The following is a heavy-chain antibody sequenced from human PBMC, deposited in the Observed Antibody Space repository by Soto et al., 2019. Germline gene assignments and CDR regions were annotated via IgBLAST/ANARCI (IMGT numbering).Heavy chain of an antibody. V-gene: IGHV3-74*01. CDR3: ARKGAVAGFGY. Sequence: EVQLVESGGGLVQPGGSLRLSCAASGFTFSSYWLHWVRQAPGKGLVWLSRINSDGSSTNYADSVKGEFTISRDNAKSTLYLQLNRVIAEDTAVYYCARKGAVAGFGYWGQGTLVTVSS. CDR2: INSDGSST. D-gene: IGHD6-19*01. CDR1: GFTFSSYW. J-gene: IGHJ4*02.